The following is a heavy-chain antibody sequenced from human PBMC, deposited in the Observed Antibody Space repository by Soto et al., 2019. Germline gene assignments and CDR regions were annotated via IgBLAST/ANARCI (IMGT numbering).Heavy chain of an antibody. CDR1: GFTFSSYA. J-gene: IGHJ5*02. CDR3: ASRGSGSYYSS. D-gene: IGHD1-26*01. Sequence: EVQLLESGGGLVQPGGSLRLSCAASGFTFSSYAMRWVRQAPVKGLEWVSALSGSGDSTYYADSVKGRFTISRDNSKNTPELQMSSLRAEDTAVYYCASRGSGSYYSSWGQGTLVTVSS. V-gene: IGHV3-23*01. CDR2: LSGSGDST.